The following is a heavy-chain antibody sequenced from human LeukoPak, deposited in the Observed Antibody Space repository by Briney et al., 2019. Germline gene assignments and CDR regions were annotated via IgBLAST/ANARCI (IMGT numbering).Heavy chain of an antibody. V-gene: IGHV1-18*01. J-gene: IGHJ3*02. CDR2: ISAYNGNI. D-gene: IGHD2/OR15-2a*01. CDR3: ARRRSADKNRGAFDI. Sequence: GASVKVSCKASGGTFSSYAISWVRQAPGQGLEWMGWISAYNGNIDYGQKFQGRVTMTTDTSTNTAYMELRSLRSDDTAVYYCARRRSADKNRGAFDIWGHGTMVIVSS. CDR1: GGTFSSYA.